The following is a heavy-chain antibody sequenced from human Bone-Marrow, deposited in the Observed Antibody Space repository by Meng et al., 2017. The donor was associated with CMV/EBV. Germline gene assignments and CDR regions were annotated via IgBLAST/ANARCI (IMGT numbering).Heavy chain of an antibody. J-gene: IGHJ6*02. CDR2: ISRSSSYI. V-gene: IGHV3-21*01. CDR3: ARGEGYYGSGSYSNYYYGMDV. CDR1: GSTFSSYS. Sequence: GGSLRLSCAVSGSTFSSYSMNWVRQAPGKGLEWVSSISRSSSYIYYADSVKGRFTISRDNAKNPLYLQMNSLRAEDTAVYYCARGEGYYGSGSYSNYYYGMDVWGQGTTVTVSS. D-gene: IGHD3-10*01.